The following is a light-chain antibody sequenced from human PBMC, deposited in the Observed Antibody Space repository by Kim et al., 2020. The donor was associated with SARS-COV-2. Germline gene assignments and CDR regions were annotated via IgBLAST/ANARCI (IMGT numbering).Light chain of an antibody. CDR1: SGHSKSA. Sequence: ASVKRNGTLTSGHSKSAVTWHRKHPAKGPKYLLTVNNDGSHTRGDGVPGRFSASSSGTERSLIISSLQSEDEADYYCQTWGAAVAVFGGGTQLTVL. CDR3: QTWGAAVAV. V-gene: IGLV4-69*01. CDR2: VNNDGSH. J-gene: IGLJ2*01.